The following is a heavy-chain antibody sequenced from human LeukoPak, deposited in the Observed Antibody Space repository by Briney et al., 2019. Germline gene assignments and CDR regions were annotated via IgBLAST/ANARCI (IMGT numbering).Heavy chain of an antibody. V-gene: IGHV1-69*04. CDR3: ARDQGYSYGSDY. D-gene: IGHD5-18*01. J-gene: IGHJ4*02. Sequence: AASVKVSCKASGGTFSSYAISWVRRAPGQGLEWMGRIIPILGIANYAQKFQGRVTITADKSTSTAYMELSSLRSEDTAVYYCARDQGYSYGSDYWGQGTLVTVSS. CDR1: GGTFSSYA. CDR2: IIPILGIA.